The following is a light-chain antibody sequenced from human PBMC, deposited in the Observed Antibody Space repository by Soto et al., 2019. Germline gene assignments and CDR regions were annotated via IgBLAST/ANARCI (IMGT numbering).Light chain of an antibody. CDR1: QSISNY. CDR2: AAY. Sequence: DIQMTQSPSSLSASVGDRVTIACRASQSISNYLNWYQQKPGKAHKLLIYAAYSLQSGVQSRFSGSGSGTDFTLTIRSLQPEDFATYYCQQSFSTLITFGQGTRLEI. J-gene: IGKJ5*01. CDR3: QQSFSTLIT. V-gene: IGKV1-39*01.